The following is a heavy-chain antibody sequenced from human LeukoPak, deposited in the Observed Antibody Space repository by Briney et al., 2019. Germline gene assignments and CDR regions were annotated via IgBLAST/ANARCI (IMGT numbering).Heavy chain of an antibody. CDR2: ISAYNGNT. D-gene: IGHD5-12*01. J-gene: IGHJ4*02. V-gene: IGHV1-18*04. CDR1: GYTFTGYY. Sequence: ASVKISCKASGYTFTGYYMHWVRQAPGQGLEWMGWISAYNGNTNYAQKLQGRVTMTTDTSTSTAYMELRSLRSDDTAVYYCAFRLSVGYDSGFGYWGQGTLVTVSS. CDR3: AFRLSVGYDSGFGY.